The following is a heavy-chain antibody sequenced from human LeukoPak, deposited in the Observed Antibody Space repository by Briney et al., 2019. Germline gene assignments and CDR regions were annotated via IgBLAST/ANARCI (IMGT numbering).Heavy chain of an antibody. J-gene: IGHJ6*03. V-gene: IGHV3-30*02. CDR3: AKEFISGSYYYYYMDV. D-gene: IGHD1-26*01. CDR2: IRYDGSNK. CDR1: GFTFSRYG. Sequence: GGSLRLSCAASGFTFSRYGMHWVREAPGKGLEWVALIRYDGSNKYYADSVKGRFTISRDNSKNTLYLQMNSLRAEDTAVYYCAKEFISGSYYYYYMDVWGKGTTVTVSS.